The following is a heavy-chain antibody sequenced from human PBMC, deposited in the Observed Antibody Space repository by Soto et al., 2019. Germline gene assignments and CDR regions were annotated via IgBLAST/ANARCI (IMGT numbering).Heavy chain of an antibody. J-gene: IGHJ4*02. D-gene: IGHD3-3*01. CDR1: GFTFSSYS. Sequence: EVQLVESGGGLVQPGGSLRLSCAASGFTFSSYSMNWVRQAPGKGLEWVSYISSSSTIYYADSVKGRFTISRDNAKNSLYLQMNSLRAEDTAVYYCAREESIFEYYFDYWGQGTLVTVSS. CDR3: AREESIFEYYFDY. CDR2: ISSSSTI. V-gene: IGHV3-48*01.